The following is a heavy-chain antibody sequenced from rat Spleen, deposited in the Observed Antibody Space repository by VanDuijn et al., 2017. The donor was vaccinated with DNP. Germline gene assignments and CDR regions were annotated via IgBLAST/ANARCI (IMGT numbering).Heavy chain of an antibody. J-gene: IGHJ3*01. D-gene: IGHD4-1*01. CDR3: ASGFGWFAY. Sequence: EVQLVESGGGLVQPGRSLKLSCAASGFTFSNYGMAWVRQAPTKGLEWVASISTGGGNTYYRDSVKGRFTISRDHATNTLYLRLNSLRSEDTAIYYCASGFGWFAYWGQGTLVTVSS. CDR1: GFTFSNYG. CDR2: ISTGGGNT. V-gene: IGHV5S13*01.